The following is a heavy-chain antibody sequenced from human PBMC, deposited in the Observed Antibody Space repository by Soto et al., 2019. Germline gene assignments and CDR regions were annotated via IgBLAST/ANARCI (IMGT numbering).Heavy chain of an antibody. CDR2: ISAYNGNT. V-gene: IGHV1-18*01. J-gene: IGHJ4*02. CDR1: GYTFTSYG. D-gene: IGHD3-22*01. CDR3: ARAQPLYYDSSGPSDY. Sequence: QVQLVQSGAEVKKPGASVKVSCKASGYTFTSYGISWVRQAPGQGLEWMGWISAYNGNTNYAQELQGRVTMTTDTSTSTAYMELRSLRSDDTAVYYCARAQPLYYDSSGPSDYWGQGTLVTVSS.